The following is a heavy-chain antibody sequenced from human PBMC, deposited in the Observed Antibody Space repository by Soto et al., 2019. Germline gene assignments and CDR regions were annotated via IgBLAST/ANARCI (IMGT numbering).Heavy chain of an antibody. CDR2: IKQDGSEK. CDR1: GFTFSSYR. Sequence: PGGSLRLSCAASGFTFSSYRMSWVRQAPGKGLEWVANIKQDGSEKYYVDSVKGRFTISRDNAKNSLYLQMNSLRAEDTAVYYCARHLIVVVVPDYMDVWGKGTTVTV. J-gene: IGHJ6*03. V-gene: IGHV3-7*01. D-gene: IGHD2-15*01. CDR3: ARHLIVVVVPDYMDV.